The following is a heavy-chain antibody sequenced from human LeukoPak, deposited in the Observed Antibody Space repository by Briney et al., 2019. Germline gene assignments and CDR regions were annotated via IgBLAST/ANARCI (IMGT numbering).Heavy chain of an antibody. D-gene: IGHD6-19*01. CDR1: GGTFSSYA. Sequence: SVKVSCKASGGTFSSYAISWVRQAPGQGLEWMGRIIPILGIANYVQKFQGRVTITADKSTSTAYMELSSLRSEDTAVYYCARPHGSGSYYYYYGMDVWGQGTTVTVSS. CDR2: IIPILGIA. V-gene: IGHV1-69*04. J-gene: IGHJ6*02. CDR3: ARPHGSGSYYYYYGMDV.